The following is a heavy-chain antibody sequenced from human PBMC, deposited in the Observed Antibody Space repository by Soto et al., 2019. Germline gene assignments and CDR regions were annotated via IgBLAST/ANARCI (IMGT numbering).Heavy chain of an antibody. CDR1: GFTVCSNY. CDR3: AKDLYYDFWSGYFY. V-gene: IGHV3-53*05. Sequence: PGGSPRLSCAASGFTVCSNYLSWVRQARRKGQEGAVIIYGGGSKYYADSVKGRFTISRDNSKNTLYLQMNSLRAEDTAVYYCAKDLYYDFWSGYFYWGQGTLVTAPQ. D-gene: IGHD3-3*01. J-gene: IGHJ4*02. CDR2: IYGGGSK.